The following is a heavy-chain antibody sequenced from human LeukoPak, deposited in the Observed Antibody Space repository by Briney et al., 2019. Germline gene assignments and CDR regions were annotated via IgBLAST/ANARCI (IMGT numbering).Heavy chain of an antibody. CDR2: FDPEDGET. Sequence: ASVKVSSKVSGYTLTELSMHWVRQAPGKGLEWMGGFDPEDGETIYAQEFQGRVTMTEDTSTDTAYMELSSLGSEDTAVYYCATDTELGTGDWGQGTLVTVSS. D-gene: IGHD7-27*01. CDR1: GYTLTELS. CDR3: ATDTELGTGD. J-gene: IGHJ4*02. V-gene: IGHV1-24*01.